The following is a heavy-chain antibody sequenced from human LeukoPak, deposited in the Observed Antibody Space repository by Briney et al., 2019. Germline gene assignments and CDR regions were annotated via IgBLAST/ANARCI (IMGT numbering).Heavy chain of an antibody. D-gene: IGHD6-13*01. Sequence: RSGGSLRLSCAASGFTFDDYGMAWVRQAPGKGLEWVSGINWSGGSTDYADSVKGRFTISRDNAKNSLYLQMNSLRAEDTALYYCARAPIVAAGGWGCFDYWGQGNLVTVSS. CDR3: ARAPIVAAGGWGCFDY. V-gene: IGHV3-20*04. J-gene: IGHJ4*02. CDR1: GFTFDDYG. CDR2: INWSGGST.